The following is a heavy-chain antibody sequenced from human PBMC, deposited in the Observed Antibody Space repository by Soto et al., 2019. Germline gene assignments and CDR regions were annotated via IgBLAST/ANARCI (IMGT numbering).Heavy chain of an antibody. CDR3: TRDASRDSSARGWFDP. D-gene: IGHD6-13*01. J-gene: IGHJ5*02. CDR1: GFTFRSFT. V-gene: IGHV3-21*01. CDR2: IGSNSAYI. Sequence: VGSLRLSCAASGFTFRSFTMNWVRQAPGKGLEWVSTIGSNSAYIYYTDALRGRFTISRDNAKNSLHLQMNSLRAEDTAVYYCTRDASRDSSARGWFDPWGPGTLVTVSS.